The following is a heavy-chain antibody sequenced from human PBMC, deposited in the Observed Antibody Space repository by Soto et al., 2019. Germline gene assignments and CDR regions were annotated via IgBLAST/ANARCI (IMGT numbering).Heavy chain of an antibody. J-gene: IGHJ4*02. Sequence: VHLVESGGGLVQPGGSLRLSCAASGFTVSSNYMSWVRQAPGKGLEWVSVIYDGGSTFYADSVKGRITISSDNSKNTLYLEMNYLRAEDTAVYYCARDLYGVDVTPADTNYWGQGILVTVSS. CDR2: IYDGGST. CDR1: GFTVSSNY. CDR3: ARDLYGVDVTPADTNY. V-gene: IGHV3-66*01. D-gene: IGHD2-2*01.